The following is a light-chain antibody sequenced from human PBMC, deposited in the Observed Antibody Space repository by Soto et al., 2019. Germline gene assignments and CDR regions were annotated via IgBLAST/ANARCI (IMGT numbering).Light chain of an antibody. CDR2: GAS. V-gene: IGKV3-20*01. CDR1: QSVSNNY. J-gene: IGKJ5*01. Sequence: EIVLTQSPGTLSLSPGERATLSCRASQSVSNNYLAWYQHKPGQAPRLLIYGASSRATGIPDRFSGSGSGTDFTLTIGSLQSEDFAVYYCQQYNNWPPITFGQGTRLEIK. CDR3: QQYNNWPPIT.